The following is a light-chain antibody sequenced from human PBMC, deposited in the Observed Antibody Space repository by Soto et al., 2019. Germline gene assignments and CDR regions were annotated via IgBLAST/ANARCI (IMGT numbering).Light chain of an antibody. J-gene: IGLJ2*01. CDR2: GNS. Sequence: QSVLTQPPSVSGAPGQRVTISCTGSSSNIGAGYDVHWYQQLPGTAPKLLIYGNSNRPSGVPDRFSGSKSVTSASLAITGLQAEDEADYYCQSYDSSLSGSLVFGGGTKLTVL. CDR3: QSYDSSLSGSLV. CDR1: SSNIGAGYD. V-gene: IGLV1-40*01.